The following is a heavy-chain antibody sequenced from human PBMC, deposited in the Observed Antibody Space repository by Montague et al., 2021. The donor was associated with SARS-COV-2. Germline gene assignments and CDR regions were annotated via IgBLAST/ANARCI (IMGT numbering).Heavy chain of an antibody. CDR3: ARDGPYDFWSGYYHYYYGMDV. CDR1: EFTFSSYG. CDR2: IWYDGSNK. D-gene: IGHD3-3*01. Sequence: SLRLSCAASEFTFSSYGLHWVRQAPGKGLEWVAVIWYDGSNKYYADSVKGRFTISRDNSKNTLYLQMNSLRAEDTAVYYCARDGPYDFWSGYYHYYYGMDVWSQGTTVTVSS. J-gene: IGHJ6*02. V-gene: IGHV3-33*01.